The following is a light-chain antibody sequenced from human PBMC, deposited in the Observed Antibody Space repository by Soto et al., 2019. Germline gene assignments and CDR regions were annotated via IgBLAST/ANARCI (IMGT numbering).Light chain of an antibody. V-gene: IGKV3-20*01. CDR3: QQYGNSPS. J-gene: IGKJ4*01. Sequence: EIVLTQPPGTLSLSPGERATLSCRASQSVSSRHLAWYQQKPGQGPRLLIYGTSNRATGISDRFSGSGSGTDFTLTISRLEPEDFAVYHCQQYGNSPSFGGGT. CDR1: QSVSSRH. CDR2: GTS.